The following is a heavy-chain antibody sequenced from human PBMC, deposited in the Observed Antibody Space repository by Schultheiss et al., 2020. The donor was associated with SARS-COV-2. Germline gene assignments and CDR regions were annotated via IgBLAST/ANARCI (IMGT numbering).Heavy chain of an antibody. J-gene: IGHJ5*02. D-gene: IGHD2-15*01. CDR1: GFPFINYA. V-gene: IGHV3-30*03. CDR2: ISYRSTKT. Sequence: GGSLRLSCAASGFPFINYAMHWVRQAPGKGLEWVAVISYRSTKTYYADSVKGRFTISRDNSKNTLYLQMNSLRAEDTAVYYCVRDRSWWTPYNCFDLWGRGTLVTVSS. CDR3: VRDRSWWTPYNCFDL.